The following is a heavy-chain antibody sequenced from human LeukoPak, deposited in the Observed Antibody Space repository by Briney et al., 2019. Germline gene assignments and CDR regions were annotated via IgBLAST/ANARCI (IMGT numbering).Heavy chain of an antibody. J-gene: IGHJ4*02. Sequence: ASVKVSCKASGYTFTSYGIIWVRQAPGQGLEWMGWISAYNGNTNYAQKLQGRVTMTTDTSTSTAYMELRSLRSDDTAVYYCAREPGSGWYLAPTYWGQGTLVTVSS. CDR3: AREPGSGWYLAPTY. V-gene: IGHV1-18*01. CDR2: ISAYNGNT. CDR1: GYTFTSYG. D-gene: IGHD6-19*01.